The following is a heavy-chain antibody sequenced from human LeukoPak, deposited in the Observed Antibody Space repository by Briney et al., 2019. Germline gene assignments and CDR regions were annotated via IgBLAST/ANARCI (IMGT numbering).Heavy chain of an antibody. CDR3: ARDPTVAGTDY. CDR2: INHDGSDK. Sequence: GGTLRLSCAASGFSFSNYWMSWVRQAPGKGLEWLANINHDGSDKYYVDSVKGRFTISRDNAKNSLYLQMNSLRAEDTAVYYCARDPTVAGTDYWGLGTLVTVSS. V-gene: IGHV3-7*01. D-gene: IGHD6-13*01. CDR1: GFSFSNYW. J-gene: IGHJ4*02.